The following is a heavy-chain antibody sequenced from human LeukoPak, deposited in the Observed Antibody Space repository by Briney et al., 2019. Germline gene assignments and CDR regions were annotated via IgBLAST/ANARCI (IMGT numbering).Heavy chain of an antibody. D-gene: IGHD3-10*01. V-gene: IGHV4-38-2*02. Sequence: SETLSLTCTVSGYSISSGYYWGWIRQPPGKGLEWIGSIYHNGSTYYNPSLKSRVTISVDTSKNQFSLKLSSVTAADTAVYYCARDTLSGSGSYHGYNWFDPWGQGTLVTVSS. CDR1: GYSISSGYY. CDR3: ARDTLSGSGSYHGYNWFDP. J-gene: IGHJ5*02. CDR2: IYHNGST.